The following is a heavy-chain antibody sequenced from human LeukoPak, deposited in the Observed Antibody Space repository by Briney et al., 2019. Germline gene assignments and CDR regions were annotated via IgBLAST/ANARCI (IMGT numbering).Heavy chain of an antibody. CDR1: GGSFSGYY. D-gene: IGHD3-16*01. Sequence: SETLSLTCAVYGGSFSGYYWSSIRRPPGKGLEWIGEINDSGSTNYNPSLKSRVTISVDTSKNQFSLKLSSVTAADTAVYYCARAVPYTLRPLGYCGQGTLVTVSS. J-gene: IGHJ4*02. V-gene: IGHV4-34*01. CDR3: ARAVPYTLRPLGY. CDR2: INDSGST.